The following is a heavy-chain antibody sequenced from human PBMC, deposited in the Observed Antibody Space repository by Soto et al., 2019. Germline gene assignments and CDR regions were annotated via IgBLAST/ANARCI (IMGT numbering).Heavy chain of an antibody. D-gene: IGHD4-17*01. J-gene: IGHJ4*02. CDR3: AKGGTFYGDQTWFDY. CDR2: ISGSGGST. CDR1: GFTFSSYA. V-gene: IGHV3-23*01. Sequence: EVQLLESGGGLVQPGGSLRLSCAASGFTFSSYAMSWVRQAPGKGLEWVSAISGSGGSTYYADSVKGRFTISRDNSKSTLYLQMNSLRAEDTAVYYCAKGGTFYGDQTWFDYWGQGTLVTVSS.